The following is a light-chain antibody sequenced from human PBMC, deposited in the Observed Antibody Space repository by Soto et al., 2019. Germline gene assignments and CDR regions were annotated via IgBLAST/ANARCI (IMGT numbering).Light chain of an antibody. Sequence: EIVMTQSPATLSVSPGERATLSYRASQSVSSNLAWYQQKPGQAPRLLIYGASTRATGIPARFRGSGSGTEFPLTFSSLQSEDFAVYYCQQYNNWPPWYTFGEGTKLEIK. V-gene: IGKV3-15*01. CDR3: QQYNNWPPWYT. CDR1: QSVSSN. J-gene: IGKJ2*01. CDR2: GAS.